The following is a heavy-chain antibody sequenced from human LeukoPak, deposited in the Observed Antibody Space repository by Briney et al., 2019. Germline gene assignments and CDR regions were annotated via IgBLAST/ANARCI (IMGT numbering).Heavy chain of an antibody. V-gene: IGHV3-23*01. D-gene: IGHD6-13*01. Sequence: GGSLRLSCAASGFTFSSSPMSWVRQAPGKGLDWVSSISADGPTYYADSVKGRFTISRDNSKNTLYLQMNSPRGEDTAVYYCAKVSQWGNSRWYEGDWGQGTLVTVSS. CDR2: ISADGPT. CDR3: AKVSQWGNSRWYEGD. CDR1: GFTFSSSP. J-gene: IGHJ4*02.